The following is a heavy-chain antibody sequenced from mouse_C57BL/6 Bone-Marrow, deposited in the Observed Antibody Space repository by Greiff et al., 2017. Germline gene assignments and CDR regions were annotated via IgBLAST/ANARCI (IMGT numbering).Heavy chain of an antibody. J-gene: IGHJ3*01. V-gene: IGHV1-69*01. CDR2: IDPSDSYT. CDR1: GYTFTSYW. Sequence: VQLQQPGAELVMPGASVKLSCKASGYTFTSYWMHWVKQRPGQGLEWIGEIDPSDSYTNYNQKFKGKSTLTVDKSSSTAYMQLSSLTSEDSAVDYCAREEVCYGNLAWFAYWGQGTLVTVSA. CDR3: AREEVCYGNLAWFAY. D-gene: IGHD2-1*01.